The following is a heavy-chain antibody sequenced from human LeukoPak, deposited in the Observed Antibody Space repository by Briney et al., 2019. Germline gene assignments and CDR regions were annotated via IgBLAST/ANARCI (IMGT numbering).Heavy chain of an antibody. D-gene: IGHD1-26*01. CDR3: AKAPSQWELHNWFDP. V-gene: IGHV3-23*01. CDR1: GFTFSSYG. CDR2: ISGSGGST. J-gene: IGHJ5*02. Sequence: PGGSLRLSCAASGFTFSSYGMSWVRQAPGKGLEWVSAISGSGGSTYYADSVKGRFTISRDNSKNTLYLQMNSLRAEDTDVYYCAKAPSQWELHNWFDPWGQGTLVTVSS.